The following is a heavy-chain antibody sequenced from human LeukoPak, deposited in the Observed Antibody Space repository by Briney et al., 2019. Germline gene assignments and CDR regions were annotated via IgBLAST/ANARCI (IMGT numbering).Heavy chain of an antibody. CDR1: GFTFSSYG. D-gene: IGHD6-13*01. V-gene: IGHV3-30*18. Sequence: PGGSLRLSCAAPGFTFSSYGMHRVCPAPDTGLGWVAVVSYDGGIKYYADSVKGRFTISRDNSNNTLYLQMNSLRAEDTAVYYCAKDHISSWSVDCWGQGTLVTVSS. CDR2: VSYDGGIK. CDR3: AKDHISSWSVDC. J-gene: IGHJ4*02.